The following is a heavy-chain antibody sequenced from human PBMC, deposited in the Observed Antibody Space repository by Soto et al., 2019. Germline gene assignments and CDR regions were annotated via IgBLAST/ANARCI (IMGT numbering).Heavy chain of an antibody. Sequence: QVQLVESGGGVVQPGRSLRLSCAASGFTFSSYAMHWVRQAPGKGLEWVAVISYDGSNKYYADSVKGRFTISRDNSKNTPYLQMNSLRAEDTAVYYCARGRDGYNDNYYYYGMDVWGQGTTVTVSS. CDR3: ARGRDGYNDNYYYYGMDV. V-gene: IGHV3-30-3*01. J-gene: IGHJ6*02. CDR1: GFTFSSYA. CDR2: ISYDGSNK. D-gene: IGHD3-22*01.